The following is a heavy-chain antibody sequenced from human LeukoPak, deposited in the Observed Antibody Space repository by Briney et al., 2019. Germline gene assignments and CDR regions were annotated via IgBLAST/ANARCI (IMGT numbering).Heavy chain of an antibody. CDR3: ATGTSNSWLPLDY. J-gene: IGHJ4*02. CDR1: GFTVSRNY. V-gene: IGHV3-66*02. CDR2: IYSGGST. Sequence: GGSLRFSCAASGFTVSRNYMSWVRQAPGKGLEWVSVIYSGGSTYYADSVKGRFTISRDNSKNTLYLQMNSLRAEDTAVYYCATGTSNSWLPLDYWGQGTLVTVSS. D-gene: IGHD6-13*01.